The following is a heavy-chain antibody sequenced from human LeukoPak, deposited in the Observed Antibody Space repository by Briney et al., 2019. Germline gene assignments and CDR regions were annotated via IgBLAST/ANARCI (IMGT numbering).Heavy chain of an antibody. CDR3: AANASPPGHCSSTSCYTDDAFDI. D-gene: IGHD2-2*02. Sequence: SETLSLTCTVSGGSTSNDYWSWIRQPPGKGLEWIGYIYYSGSTSYNPSLKSRVTISVDTSKNQFSLKLSSVTAADTAVYYCAANASPPGHCSSTSCYTDDAFDIWGQGTMVTVSS. CDR2: IYYSGST. J-gene: IGHJ3*02. CDR1: GGSTSNDY. V-gene: IGHV4-59*01.